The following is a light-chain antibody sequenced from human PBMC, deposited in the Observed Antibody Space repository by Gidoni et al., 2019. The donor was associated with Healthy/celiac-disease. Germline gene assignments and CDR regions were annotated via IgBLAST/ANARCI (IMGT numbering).Light chain of an antibody. CDR3: CSYAGSSTWV. CDR2: EVS. CDR1: SSDVGSYYL. J-gene: IGLJ3*02. Sequence: QSALSHPASVSGSPAQSITISCTGTSSDVGSYYLVSWYQQHPGKAPKLMIFEVSKRPSGVSNRFSGSKSGNTASLTISGLQAEDEADYYCCSYAGSSTWVFGGGTKLTVL. V-gene: IGLV2-23*02.